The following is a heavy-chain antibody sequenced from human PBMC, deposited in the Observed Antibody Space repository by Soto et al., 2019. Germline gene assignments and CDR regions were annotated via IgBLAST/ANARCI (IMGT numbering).Heavy chain of an antibody. CDR3: ASGSDYDLNRYYYYYMDV. CDR1: GFTFSSYS. J-gene: IGHJ6*03. CDR2: ISSSSSTI. V-gene: IGHV3-48*01. D-gene: IGHD3-3*01. Sequence: GGSLRLSCAASGFTFSSYSMNWVRQAPGKGLEWVSYISSSSSTIYYADSVKGRFTISRDNAKNSLYLQMNSLRAEDTAVYYCASGSDYDLNRYYYYYMDVWGKGTTVTVSS.